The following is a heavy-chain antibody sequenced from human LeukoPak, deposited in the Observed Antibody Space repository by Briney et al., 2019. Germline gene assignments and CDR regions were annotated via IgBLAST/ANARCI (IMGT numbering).Heavy chain of an antibody. J-gene: IGHJ4*02. CDR3: ARGYGSGTHCDY. Sequence: PGGSLRLSCAASGFTFSTYWMHWVRQAPGKGLVWVSRINEGGSIISYADSVKGRFTVSRDNAKNSLYLQMNSLRAEDTAVYYCARGYGSGTHCDYWGQGTLVTVSS. CDR1: GFTFSTYW. CDR2: INEGGSII. D-gene: IGHD3-10*01. V-gene: IGHV3-74*01.